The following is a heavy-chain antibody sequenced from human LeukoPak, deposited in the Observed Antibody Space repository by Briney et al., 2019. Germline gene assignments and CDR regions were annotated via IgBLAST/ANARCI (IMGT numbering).Heavy chain of an antibody. CDR2: LSDNGGSP. CDR1: GFTFSNYA. Sequence: GGSLRLSCAASGFTFSNYAMSWVRQAPGKGLEWVSSLSDNGGSPYYAVSVKGRFTISRDNSKNTLYLHMNSLRVEDTAVYYCAKDPETYSSRWFDSWGQGTLVTVPS. J-gene: IGHJ5*01. CDR3: AKDPETYSSRWFDS. D-gene: IGHD2-21*01. V-gene: IGHV3-23*01.